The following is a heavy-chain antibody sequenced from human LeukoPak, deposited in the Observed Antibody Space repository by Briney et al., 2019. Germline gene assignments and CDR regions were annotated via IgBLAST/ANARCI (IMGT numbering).Heavy chain of an antibody. D-gene: IGHD3-22*01. Sequence: GASVKVSCKASGYTFTSYDINRVRQATGQGLEWMGWMNPNSGNTGYAQKFQGRVTMTRNTSISTAYMELSSLRSEDTAVYYCARGDTMIVVDAFDIWGQGTMVTVSS. V-gene: IGHV1-8*01. J-gene: IGHJ3*02. CDR2: MNPNSGNT. CDR3: ARGDTMIVVDAFDI. CDR1: GYTFTSYD.